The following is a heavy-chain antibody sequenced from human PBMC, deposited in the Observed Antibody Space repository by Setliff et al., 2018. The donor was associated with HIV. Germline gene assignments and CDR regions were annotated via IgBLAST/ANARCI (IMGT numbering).Heavy chain of an antibody. CDR3: ASFFVTTVTNQDY. V-gene: IGHV4-34*01. CDR1: NESLSEYY. CDR2: INHSGST. J-gene: IGHJ4*02. D-gene: IGHD4-17*01. Sequence: SETLSLTCAVYNESLSEYYWSWIRQPPGKGLEWIGEINHSGSTNYNPSLKSRVTISVDTSKNQFSLKLTSVTAADTAMYYCASFFVTTVTNQDYWGQGTPVTVSS.